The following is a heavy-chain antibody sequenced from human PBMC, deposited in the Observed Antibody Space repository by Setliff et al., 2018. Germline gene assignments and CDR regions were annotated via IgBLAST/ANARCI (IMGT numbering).Heavy chain of an antibody. CDR1: GFTFSSFS. D-gene: IGHD2-21*02. CDR3: ARVGQATVVTAIHGALDY. Sequence: GGSLRLSCEASGFTFSSFSMNWVRQAPGKGLEWISYISTSSAHIYYADSVKGRFTISRDNAKNSVYLQMNGLGAEDTAVYYCARVGQATVVTAIHGALDYWGQGTLVTVSS. CDR2: ISTSSAHI. V-gene: IGHV3-21*05. J-gene: IGHJ4*02.